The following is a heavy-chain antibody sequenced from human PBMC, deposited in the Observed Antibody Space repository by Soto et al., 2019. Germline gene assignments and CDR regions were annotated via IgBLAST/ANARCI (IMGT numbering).Heavy chain of an antibody. V-gene: IGHV3-21*01. CDR1: GFTFSSYS. CDR3: ARVGGGYQLLHAFDI. J-gene: IGHJ3*02. CDR2: ISSSSSYI. D-gene: IGHD2-15*01. Sequence: GGSLRLSCAASGFTFSSYSMNWVRQAPGKGLEWVSSISSSSSYIYYADSVKGRFTISRDNAKNSLYLQMNSLRAEDTAVYYCARVGGGYQLLHAFDIWGQGTMVTVSS.